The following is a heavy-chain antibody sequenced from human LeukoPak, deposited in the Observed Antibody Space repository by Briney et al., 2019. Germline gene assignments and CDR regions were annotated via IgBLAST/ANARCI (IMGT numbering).Heavy chain of an antibody. CDR3: ARASVGSSGTYFRGAFDI. V-gene: IGHV3-53*04. D-gene: IGHD3-22*01. Sequence: GGSLRLSCAASGFTVSSSYMIWVRQAPGKGLVWVSIIYSDGSTYYADSVKGRFTISRHNSGNTLYLQMNSLRPEDTAVYYCARASVGSSGTYFRGAFDIWGQGTMVTVSS. CDR1: GFTVSSSY. J-gene: IGHJ3*02. CDR2: IYSDGST.